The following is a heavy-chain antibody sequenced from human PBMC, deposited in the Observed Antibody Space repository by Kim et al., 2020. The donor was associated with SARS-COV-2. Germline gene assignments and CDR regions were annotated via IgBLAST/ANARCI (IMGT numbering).Heavy chain of an antibody. CDR1: KVTLRDYG. CDR3: ATRLRDSGGYQSHFDS. V-gene: IGHV3-30*03. CDR2: ISSDGRRQ. D-gene: IGHD6-25*01. Sequence: GGSLRLSCAASKVTLRDYGIHWVRQAPGKGLEWVALISSDGRRQYYVDSVKGRFTISRDNFKNTLSLQMNSLTPDDTAIYYCATRLRDSGGYQSHFDSWG. J-gene: IGHJ4*01.